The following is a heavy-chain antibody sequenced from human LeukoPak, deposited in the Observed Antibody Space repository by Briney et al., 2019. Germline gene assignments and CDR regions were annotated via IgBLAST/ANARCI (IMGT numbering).Heavy chain of an antibody. CDR3: ARDSVYYYGMDV. CDR2: MNPNSGNT. Sequence: ASVKVSCKASGYTFTSYDINWVRQATGQGLEWMGWMNPNSGNTGYAQKLQGRVTMTTDTSTSTAYMELRSLRSDDTAVYYCARDSVYYYGMDVWGQGTTVTVSS. V-gene: IGHV1-8*01. J-gene: IGHJ6*02. D-gene: IGHD3-10*01. CDR1: GYTFTSYD.